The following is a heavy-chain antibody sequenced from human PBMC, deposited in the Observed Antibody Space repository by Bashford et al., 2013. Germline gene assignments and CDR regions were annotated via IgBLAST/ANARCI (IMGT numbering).Heavy chain of an antibody. Sequence: ASVKVSCKASGYTFTGLLYRTGCDRAPGKGLEWMGWINPNPNRWCQRKSSQKFQGRVTMTRDTSISTAYMELSRLRSDDTAVYYCARGNYVNWFDPVGPGNPGHRLL. D-gene: IGHD4-11*01. CDR3: ARGNYVNWFDP. CDR2: INPNPNRWCQR. CDR1: GYTFTGLL. V-gene: IGHV1-2*02. J-gene: IGHJ5*02.